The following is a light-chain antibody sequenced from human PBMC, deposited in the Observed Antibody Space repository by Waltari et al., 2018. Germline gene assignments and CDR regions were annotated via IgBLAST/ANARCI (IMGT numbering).Light chain of an antibody. Sequence: DIQMTPSPSSLSASVVDRVTITCRASQRISNFLNWYQQKPGKAPKLLIYAASSLQSGVPSRFSASGSGTDFTLTISSLQPEDFATYFCQQSYSSLYTFGQGTKLEI. J-gene: IGKJ2*01. CDR3: QQSYSSLYT. CDR1: QRISNF. CDR2: AAS. V-gene: IGKV1-39*01.